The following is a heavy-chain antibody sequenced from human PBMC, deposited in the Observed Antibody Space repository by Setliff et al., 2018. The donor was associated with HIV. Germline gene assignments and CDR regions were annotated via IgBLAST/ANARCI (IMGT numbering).Heavy chain of an antibody. J-gene: IGHJ4*02. Sequence: PSETLSLTCTVSGGSISSYFWTWIRQSPEKGLEWIGYIYRYGSPNYNPSLQSRVTLSVDTSKNQFSLTLTSVTAADTAVYYCARGGRSDGYHIASWGQGILDTVSS. CDR2: IYRYGSP. D-gene: IGHD2-15*01. V-gene: IGHV4-59*01. CDR3: ARGGRSDGYHIAS. CDR1: GGSISSYF.